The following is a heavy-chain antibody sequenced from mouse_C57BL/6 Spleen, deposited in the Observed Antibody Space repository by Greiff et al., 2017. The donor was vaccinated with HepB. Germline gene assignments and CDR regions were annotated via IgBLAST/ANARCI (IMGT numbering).Heavy chain of an antibody. J-gene: IGHJ4*01. D-gene: IGHD1-1*01. V-gene: IGHV1-26*01. Sequence: EVQLQQSGPELVKPGASVKISCKASGYTFTDYYMNWVKQSHGKSLEWIGDINPNNGGTSYNQKFKGKATLTVDKSSSTAYMELRSLTSEDSAVYYCARTGWSYGAMDYWGQGTSVTVSS. CDR1: GYTFTDYY. CDR3: ARTGWSYGAMDY. CDR2: INPNNGGT.